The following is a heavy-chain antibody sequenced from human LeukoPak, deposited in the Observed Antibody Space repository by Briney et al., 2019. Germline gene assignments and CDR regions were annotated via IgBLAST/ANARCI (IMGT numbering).Heavy chain of an antibody. CDR3: AAWGSGLDY. CDR2: IWYDGSNK. J-gene: IGHJ4*02. D-gene: IGHD7-27*01. Sequence: GSLRLSCAASGFAFSSYGMHWVRQAPGKGLEWVAVIWYDGSNKYYADSVKGRFTVSRDNSKNTLYLQMNSLRAEDTAVYYCAAWGSGLDYWGQGTLVTVSS. V-gene: IGHV3-33*01. CDR1: GFAFSSYG.